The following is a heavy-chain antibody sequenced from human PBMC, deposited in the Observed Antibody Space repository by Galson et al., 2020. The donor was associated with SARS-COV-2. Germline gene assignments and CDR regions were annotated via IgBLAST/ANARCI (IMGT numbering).Heavy chain of an antibody. Sequence: QLGESLKISCAASGFTFSSYAMHWVRQAPGKGLEWVAVISYDGSNKYYADSVKGRFTISRDNSKNTLYLQMNSLRAEDTAVYYCAREDVVVVAATPFYYYYMDVWGKGTTVTVSS. CDR3: AREDVVVVAATPFYYYYMDV. J-gene: IGHJ6*03. CDR1: GFTFSSYA. V-gene: IGHV3-30*04. D-gene: IGHD2-15*01. CDR2: ISYDGSNK.